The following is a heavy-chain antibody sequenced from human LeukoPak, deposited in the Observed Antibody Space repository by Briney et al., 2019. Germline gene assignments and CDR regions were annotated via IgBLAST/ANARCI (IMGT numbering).Heavy chain of an antibody. CDR1: GGSFSGYY. Sequence: ETLSLSCAVYGGSFSGYYWSWIRQPPGKGLEWVGFIRSKAYGGTTEYAASVKGRFTISRDNSKNTLYLQMNSLRAEDTAVYYCARRAGAYSHPYDYWGQGTLVTVSS. CDR3: ARRAGAYSHPYDY. J-gene: IGHJ4*02. D-gene: IGHD4/OR15-4a*01. CDR2: IRSKAYGGTT. V-gene: IGHV3-71*01.